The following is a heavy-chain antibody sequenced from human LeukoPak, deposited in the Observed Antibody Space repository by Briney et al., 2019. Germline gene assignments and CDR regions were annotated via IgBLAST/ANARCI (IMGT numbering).Heavy chain of an antibody. Sequence: ASVKVSCKASGYTFTSCGISWVRQAPGQGLEWMGWISAYNGNTNYAQKLQGRVTMTTDTSTSTAYMELRSLRSDDTAVYYCARAEQWLAREYFDYWGQGTLVTVSS. J-gene: IGHJ4*02. CDR3: ARAEQWLAREYFDY. CDR2: ISAYNGNT. V-gene: IGHV1-18*01. D-gene: IGHD6-19*01. CDR1: GYTFTSCG.